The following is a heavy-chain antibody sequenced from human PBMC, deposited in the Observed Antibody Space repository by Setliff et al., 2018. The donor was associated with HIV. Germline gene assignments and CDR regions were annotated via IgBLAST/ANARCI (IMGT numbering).Heavy chain of an antibody. D-gene: IGHD3-10*01. CDR1: GYTFTSYG. J-gene: IGHJ4*02. V-gene: IGHV1-18*01. CDR3: ARAMKTMVRGVMGY. Sequence: GASVKVSCKASGYTFTSYGISWVRQAPGQGLEWMGWISAYNGNTNYAQKLQGRVTMTTDTSTSTAYMELRSLRSDDTAVYYRARAMKTMVRGVMGYWGQGTLVTVSS. CDR2: ISAYNGNT.